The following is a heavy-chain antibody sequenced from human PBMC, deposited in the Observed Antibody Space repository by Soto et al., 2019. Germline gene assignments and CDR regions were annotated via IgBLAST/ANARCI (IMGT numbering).Heavy chain of an antibody. J-gene: IGHJ6*02. CDR3: TKDLSGSHYYYGMDV. Sequence: PGGSLRLSCAASGFTFSSYDMSWVRQAPGKGLEWVSAISNSGGSTYYADSVKGRFTISRDNFKNTVYLQMNSLRAEDTAVYYCTKDLSGSHYYYGMDVWGQGTTVTVSS. CDR2: ISNSGGST. D-gene: IGHD3-10*01. CDR1: GFTFSSYD. V-gene: IGHV3-23*01.